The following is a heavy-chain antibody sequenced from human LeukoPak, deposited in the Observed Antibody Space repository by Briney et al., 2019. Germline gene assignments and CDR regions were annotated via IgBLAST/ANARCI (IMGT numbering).Heavy chain of an antibody. Sequence: PGGSLRLSCAASGFTFSPSWMNWVRQAPGKGLEWVSVIYSCGSTYYADSVKGRFTISRDNSKNTLYLQMNSLRAEDTAVYYCASPFGENILTGQGGFDPWGQGTLVTVSS. CDR2: IYSCGST. D-gene: IGHD3-9*01. V-gene: IGHV3-66*01. J-gene: IGHJ5*02. CDR3: ASPFGENILTGQGGFDP. CDR1: GFTFSPSW.